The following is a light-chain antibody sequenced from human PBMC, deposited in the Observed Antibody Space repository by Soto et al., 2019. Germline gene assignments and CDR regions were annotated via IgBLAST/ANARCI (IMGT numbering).Light chain of an antibody. CDR2: DAS. Sequence: DIQLTQSPSSLSASVGDKVTITCRASQSIRSYLNWVQQKPGKAPKLLIYDASTLQTGVPSRFSGSGSGTDFTLTITSLQPEDFATYYCQQANSISITFGQGTRLEIK. J-gene: IGKJ5*01. CDR1: QSIRSY. CDR3: QQANSISIT. V-gene: IGKV1-39*01.